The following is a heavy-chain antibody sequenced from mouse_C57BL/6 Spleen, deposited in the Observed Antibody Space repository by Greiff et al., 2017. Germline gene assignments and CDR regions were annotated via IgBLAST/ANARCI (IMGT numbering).Heavy chain of an antibody. Sequence: PGQGLEWIGWIYPGSGNTKYNEKFKGKATLTVDTSSSTAYMQLSSLTPEDSADYFCARRDDGYLYWDCDVGGKGTTVTVSS. CDR2: IYPGSGNT. D-gene: IGHD2-3*01. J-gene: IGHJ1*03. CDR3: ARRDDGYLYWDCDV. V-gene: IGHV1-84*01.